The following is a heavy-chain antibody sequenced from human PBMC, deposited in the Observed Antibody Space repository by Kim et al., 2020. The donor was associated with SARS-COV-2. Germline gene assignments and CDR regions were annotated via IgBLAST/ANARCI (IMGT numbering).Heavy chain of an antibody. D-gene: IGHD3-10*01. CDR3: ARPPLPTREILGFGEFSHGYYYYGMDV. V-gene: IGHV1-69*13. CDR1: GGTFSSYA. CDR2: IIPIFGTA. J-gene: IGHJ6*02. Sequence: SVKVSCKASGGTFSSYAISWVRQAPGQGLEWMGGIIPIFGTANYAQKFQGRVTITADESTSTAYMELSSLRSEDTAVYYCARPPLPTREILGFGEFSHGYYYYGMDVWGQGTTVTVSS.